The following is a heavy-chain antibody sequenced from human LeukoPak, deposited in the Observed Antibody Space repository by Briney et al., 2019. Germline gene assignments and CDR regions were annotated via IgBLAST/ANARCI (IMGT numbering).Heavy chain of an antibody. D-gene: IGHD3-3*01. CDR2: ISGSGCST. CDR1: GFTFSSYA. V-gene: IGHV3-23*01. CDR3: AKHLNSFWSGYYTDYYYGMDV. J-gene: IGHJ6*02. Sequence: GGSLRLSCAASGFTFSSYAMSWVRQAPGKGLEWVSAISGSGCSTYYADSVKGRFTISRDNSKNTLYLQMNSLRAEDTAVYYCAKHLNSFWSGYYTDYYYGMDVWGQGTTVTVSS.